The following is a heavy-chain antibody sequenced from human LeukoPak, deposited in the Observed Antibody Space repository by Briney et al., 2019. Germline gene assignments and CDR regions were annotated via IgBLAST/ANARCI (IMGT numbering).Heavy chain of an antibody. J-gene: IGHJ4*02. CDR3: ARSIQLWPTDFDS. CDR1: GFTFSSYS. V-gene: IGHV3-21*01. Sequence: GGSLRLSCAASGFTFSSYSMNWVRQAPGKGLEWVSSISSSSSYIYYADSVKGRFTISRDNAKNSLYLQMNSLRAEDTAVYYCARSIQLWPTDFDSWGQGTLVTVSS. CDR2: ISSSSSYI. D-gene: IGHD5-18*01.